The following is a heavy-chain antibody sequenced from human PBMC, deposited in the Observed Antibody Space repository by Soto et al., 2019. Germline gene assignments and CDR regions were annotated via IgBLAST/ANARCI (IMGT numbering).Heavy chain of an antibody. CDR2: ISYYGINK. CDR1: GFTFSSYG. D-gene: IGHD2-2*01. Sequence: GGSLRLSCAASGFTFSSYGMHWVRQAPGKGLEWVAVISYYGINKYYADSVKGRFTISRDNSKNTLYLQMNSLRAEDTAVYYCAKIDAPDIVVAPAANYDSSAPFDYWGQGTLVTVSS. J-gene: IGHJ4*02. V-gene: IGHV3-30*18. CDR3: AKIDAPDIVVAPAANYDSSAPFDY.